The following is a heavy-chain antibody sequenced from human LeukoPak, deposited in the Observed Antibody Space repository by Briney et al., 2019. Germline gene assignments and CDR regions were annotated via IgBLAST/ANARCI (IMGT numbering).Heavy chain of an antibody. V-gene: IGHV4-4*09. D-gene: IGHD3-10*01. CDR2: IYTSGST. Sequence: SETLSLTCTVSGGSISSYYWSWIRQPPGKGLEWIGDIYTSGSTNYNPSLKSRVTISVDTSKNQFSLKLSSVTAADTAVYYCARGRNVLLWFGGSGYGMDVWGQGTTVTVSS. J-gene: IGHJ6*02. CDR1: GGSISSYY. CDR3: ARGRNVLLWFGGSGYGMDV.